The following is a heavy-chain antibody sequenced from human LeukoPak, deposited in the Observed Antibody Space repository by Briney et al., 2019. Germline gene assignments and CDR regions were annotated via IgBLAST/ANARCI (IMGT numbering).Heavy chain of an antibody. J-gene: IGHJ6*03. CDR2: FSHRGGS. Sequence: SETLSLTCTVSGYSLSSGFFCDWIRQSPGKGLEWIGSFSHRGGSYHNPSLKSRVTISVDTSKNQFSLKLSSVTAADTAVYYCARSTFYGSGSYRYYYYMDVWGKGTTVTVSS. D-gene: IGHD3-10*01. CDR1: GYSLSSGFF. V-gene: IGHV4-38-2*02. CDR3: ARSTFYGSGSYRYYYYMDV.